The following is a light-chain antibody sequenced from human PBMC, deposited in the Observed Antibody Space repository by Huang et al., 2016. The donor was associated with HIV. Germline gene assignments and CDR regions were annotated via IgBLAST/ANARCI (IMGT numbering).Light chain of an antibody. CDR1: QSVGSY. J-gene: IGKJ4*01. CDR3: QQRSNWPRLT. CDR2: DAS. Sequence: EVVLTQSPATLSLSPGERATLSCRASQSVGSYLAWYQQKPGQAPRLLIYDASNRATGIPDRFSGSGSGTDFTLTINGLDPEDFALYYCQQRSNWPRLTFGGGTKVEIK. V-gene: IGKV3-11*01.